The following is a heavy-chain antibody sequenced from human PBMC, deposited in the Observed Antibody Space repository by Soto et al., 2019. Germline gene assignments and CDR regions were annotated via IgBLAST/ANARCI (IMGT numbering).Heavy chain of an antibody. Sequence: GGSLRLSCAASGFTFDDYAMHWVRQAPGKGLEWVSGISWNSGSIGYADSVKGRFTISRDNAKNSLYLQMNSLRAEDTALYYCAKVLTPYYYYGMDVWGQGTTVTVSS. CDR1: GFTFDDYA. D-gene: IGHD2-15*01. J-gene: IGHJ6*02. V-gene: IGHV3-9*01. CDR2: ISWNSGSI. CDR3: AKVLTPYYYYGMDV.